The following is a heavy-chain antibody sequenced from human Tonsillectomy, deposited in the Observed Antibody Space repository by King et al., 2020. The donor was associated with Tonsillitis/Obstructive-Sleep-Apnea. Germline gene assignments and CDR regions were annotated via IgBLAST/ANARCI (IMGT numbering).Heavy chain of an antibody. CDR2: INHSGST. CDR3: ARGRRGYDYYYYYMDV. D-gene: IGHD5-12*01. CDR1: GGSFSDYY. J-gene: IGHJ6*03. V-gene: IGHV4-34*01. Sequence: VQLQQWGAGLLKPSETLSLTCAVYGGSFSDYYWSWIRQPPGKGLEWIGEINHSGSTNYNPSLTSRVTISADTPKNQFSLKLSSVTAADTAVYYCARGRRGYDYYYYYMDVWGKGTTITVSS.